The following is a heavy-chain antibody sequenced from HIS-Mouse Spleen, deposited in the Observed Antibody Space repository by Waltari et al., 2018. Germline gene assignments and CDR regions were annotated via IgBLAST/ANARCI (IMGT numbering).Heavy chain of an antibody. V-gene: IGHV4-34*01. J-gene: IGHJ4*02. CDR3: ARGLVLQLVLDY. Sequence: QVQLQQWGAGLLKPSETLSLTCAVYGGSFSGYYWSWIRQPPGKGLEWIGEINHSGSTNYNPSLKSRVTISVDTSKNQFSLKLSSVTAADTAVYYCARGLVLQLVLDYWGQGTLVTVSS. CDR1: GGSFSGYY. CDR2: INHSGST. D-gene: IGHD6-13*01.